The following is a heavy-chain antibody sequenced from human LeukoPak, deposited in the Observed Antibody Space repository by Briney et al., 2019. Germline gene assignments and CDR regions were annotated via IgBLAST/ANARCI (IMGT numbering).Heavy chain of an antibody. D-gene: IGHD5-24*01. CDR1: GDSISSSSYY. Sequence: SETLSLTCTVSGDSISSSSYYWGWIRQPPGKGLEWIGSIYYSGSTYYNPSLKSRVTISVDTSKNQFSLKLSSVTAADTAVYYCARLKVGYIARTLKRARGAFDIWGQGTMVTVSS. V-gene: IGHV4-39*01. CDR3: ARLKVGYIARTLKRARGAFDI. CDR2: IYYSGST. J-gene: IGHJ3*02.